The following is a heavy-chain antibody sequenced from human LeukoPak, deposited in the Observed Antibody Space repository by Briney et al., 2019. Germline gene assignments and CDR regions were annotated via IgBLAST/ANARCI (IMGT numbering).Heavy chain of an antibody. D-gene: IGHD1/OR15-1a*01. J-gene: IGHJ4*02. CDR3: ARKPIINNAWYYFDY. V-gene: IGHV4-34*01. CDR1: GGSISSYY. CDR2: INHSGST. Sequence: SETLSLTCTVSGGSISSYYWSWIRQPPGKGLEWIGEINHSGSTNYNPSLKSRVTISVDTSKNQFSLKLSSVTAADTAVYYCARKPIINNAWYYFDYWGQGTLVTVSS.